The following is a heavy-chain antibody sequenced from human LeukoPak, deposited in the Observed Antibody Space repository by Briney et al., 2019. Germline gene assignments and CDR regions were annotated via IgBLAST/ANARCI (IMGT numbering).Heavy chain of an antibody. Sequence: NSSETLSLTCTVSGGSISSYYWSWIRQPPGKGLEWIGYIYYSGSTNYNPSLKSRVTISVDTSKDQFSLKLSSVTAADTAVYYCARDLYGSGSLGWGQGTLVTVSS. CDR2: IYYSGST. J-gene: IGHJ4*02. V-gene: IGHV4-59*01. CDR3: ARDLYGSGSLG. CDR1: GGSISSYY. D-gene: IGHD3-10*01.